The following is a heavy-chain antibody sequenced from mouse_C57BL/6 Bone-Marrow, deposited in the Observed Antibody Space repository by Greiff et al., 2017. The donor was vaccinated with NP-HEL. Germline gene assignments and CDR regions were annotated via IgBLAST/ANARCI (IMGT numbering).Heavy chain of an antibody. CDR1: GYTFTDYY. V-gene: IGHV1-19*01. CDR3: AYYGSSYVWFAY. D-gene: IGHD1-1*01. J-gene: IGHJ3*01. Sequence: EVQLQQSGPVLVKPGASVKMSCKASGYTFTDYYMNWVKQSHGKSLEWIGVINPYNGGTSYNQKFKGKATLTVDKSSSTAYMELNSLTSEDSAVYYCAYYGSSYVWFAYWGQGTLVTVSA. CDR2: INPYNGGT.